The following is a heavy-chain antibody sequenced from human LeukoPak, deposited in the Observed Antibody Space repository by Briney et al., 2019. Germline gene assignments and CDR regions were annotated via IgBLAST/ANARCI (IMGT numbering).Heavy chain of an antibody. CDR1: GGSISSYY. D-gene: IGHD1-26*01. Sequence: SETLSLTCTVSGGSISSYYWSWIRQPPGKGLEWIGYIYYSGSTNYNPSLKSRVTISVDTSKNQFSLKLSSVTAADTAVYYCARDLPSGSSYYYYYYMDVWGKGTTVTVSS. V-gene: IGHV4-59*12. J-gene: IGHJ6*03. CDR2: IYYSGST. CDR3: ARDLPSGSSYYYYYYMDV.